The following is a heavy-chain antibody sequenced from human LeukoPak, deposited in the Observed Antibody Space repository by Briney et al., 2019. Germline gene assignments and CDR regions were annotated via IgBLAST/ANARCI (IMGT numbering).Heavy chain of an antibody. CDR2: INHSRST. V-gene: IGHV4-34*01. Sequence: PSETLSLTCTISGDSTNTYFWTWIRQPPGKGLEWIGQINHSRSTHYNPSLKSRVTISVDTSKNQFSLKLSSVTAADTAVYYCARVPKYFDLWGRGTLVTVSS. J-gene: IGHJ2*01. CDR3: ARVPKYFDL. CDR1: GDSTNTYF.